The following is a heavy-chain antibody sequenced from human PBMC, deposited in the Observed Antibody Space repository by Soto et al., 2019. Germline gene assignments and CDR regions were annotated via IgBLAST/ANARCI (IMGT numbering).Heavy chain of an antibody. CDR1: GYTFTGYY. D-gene: IGHD2-2*01. J-gene: IGHJ5*02. CDR2: INPNSGGT. CDR3: AREGGYCSSTSCSPSWFDP. V-gene: IGHV1-2*02. Sequence: ASVKVSCKASGYTFTGYYMHWVRQAPGQGLEWMGWINPNSGGTNYAQKFQGRVTMTRDTSISTAYMELSRLRSDDTAVYYCAREGGYCSSTSCSPSWFDPWAREPWSRLL.